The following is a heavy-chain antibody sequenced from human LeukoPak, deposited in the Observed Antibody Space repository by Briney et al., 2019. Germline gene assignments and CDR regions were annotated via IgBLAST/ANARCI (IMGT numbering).Heavy chain of an antibody. V-gene: IGHV3-23*01. Sequence: GGSLRLSCAASGFTFSSYAMSWVRQAPGKGLERVSAISGSGGSTYYADSVKGRFTISRDNSKNTLYLQMNSLRAEDTAVYYCASSTDYGGNRFDYWGQGTLVTVSS. CDR1: GFTFSSYA. CDR2: ISGSGGST. J-gene: IGHJ4*02. CDR3: ASSTDYGGNRFDY. D-gene: IGHD4-23*01.